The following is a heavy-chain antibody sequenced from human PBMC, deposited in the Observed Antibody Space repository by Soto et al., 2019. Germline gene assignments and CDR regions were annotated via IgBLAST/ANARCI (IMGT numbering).Heavy chain of an antibody. D-gene: IGHD1-1*01. CDR2: ISRSGSTM. CDR3: ARMGGTTVPFEY. J-gene: IGHJ4*02. V-gene: IGHV3-11*01. CDR1: GFTFSDYY. Sequence: QVQLVESGGGLVKPGGSLRLSCAASGFTFSDYYLSWIRQAPGKGLEWVSYISRSGSTMYYADSVQGRFTISRDNAKNSVYLQMNSLRAEDTAVYYCARMGGTTVPFEYWGQGTVVTVSS.